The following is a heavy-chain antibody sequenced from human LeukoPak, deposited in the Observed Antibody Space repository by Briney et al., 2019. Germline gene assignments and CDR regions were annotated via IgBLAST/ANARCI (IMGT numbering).Heavy chain of an antibody. V-gene: IGHV1-2*02. J-gene: IGHJ4*02. Sequence: ASVKVSCKASGYTFTGYYMHWVRQAPGQGLEWMGWINPNSGGTNYAQKFQGRVTMTRDTSISTAYMELSRLRSDDTAVYYCARDPPGYSGYDWGDKHFDYWGQGTLVTVSS. CDR3: ARDPPGYSGYDWGDKHFDY. D-gene: IGHD5-12*01. CDR2: INPNSGGT. CDR1: GYTFTGYY.